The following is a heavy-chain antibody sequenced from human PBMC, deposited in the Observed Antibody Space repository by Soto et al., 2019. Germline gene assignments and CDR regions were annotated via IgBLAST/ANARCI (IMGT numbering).Heavy chain of an antibody. Sequence: QAPGQGLEWMGWISANNGNTKYAQNFQGRVTMTTDTSTSTAYMELRSLRSDDTAVYYCARAYSPGLFDPWGQGTLVTVSS. V-gene: IGHV1-18*01. J-gene: IGHJ5*02. CDR3: ARAYSPGLFDP. D-gene: IGHD2-15*01. CDR2: ISANNGNT.